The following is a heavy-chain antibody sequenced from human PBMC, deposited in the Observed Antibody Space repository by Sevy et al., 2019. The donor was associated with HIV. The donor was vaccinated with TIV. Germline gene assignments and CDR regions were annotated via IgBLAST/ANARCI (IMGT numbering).Heavy chain of an antibody. Sequence: ASVKVSCKASGGTFSSYAISWVRQAPGQGLEWMGGIIPIFGTANYAQKFQGRVTITADESTSTAYMELSSQRSEDTAVYYCARGGGYCSSTSCYTGWFDPWGQGTLVTVSS. D-gene: IGHD2-2*01. J-gene: IGHJ5*02. CDR1: GGTFSSYA. V-gene: IGHV1-69*13. CDR2: IIPIFGTA. CDR3: ARGGGYCSSTSCYTGWFDP.